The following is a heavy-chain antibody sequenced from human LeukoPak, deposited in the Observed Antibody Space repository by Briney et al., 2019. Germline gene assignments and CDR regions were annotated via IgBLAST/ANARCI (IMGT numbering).Heavy chain of an antibody. CDR3: AKENFDWKRIPYFDY. Sequence: PGGSLRLSCAASGFTFSSHAMSWVRQAPGKGLEWVSAISGSGGSTYYADSVKGRFTISRDNSKNTLYLQMNNLRADDTAVYYCAKENFDWKRIPYFDYWGQGTLATVSS. D-gene: IGHD3-9*01. V-gene: IGHV3-23*01. CDR2: ISGSGGST. CDR1: GFTFSSHA. J-gene: IGHJ4*02.